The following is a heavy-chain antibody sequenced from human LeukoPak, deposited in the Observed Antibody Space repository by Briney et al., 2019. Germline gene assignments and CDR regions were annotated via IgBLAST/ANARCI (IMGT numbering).Heavy chain of an antibody. D-gene: IGHD3-10*01. CDR2: INTNTGNP. CDR3: AREHYGSGSYQNDAFDI. V-gene: IGHV7-4-1*02. Sequence: GASVKVSCKASGYTFTSYAMNWVRQAPGQGLEWMGWINTNTGNPTYAQGFTGRFVFSLDTSVSTAYLQISSLKAEDTAVYYCAREHYGSGSYQNDAFDIWGQGTMVTVSS. CDR1: GYTFTSYA. J-gene: IGHJ3*02.